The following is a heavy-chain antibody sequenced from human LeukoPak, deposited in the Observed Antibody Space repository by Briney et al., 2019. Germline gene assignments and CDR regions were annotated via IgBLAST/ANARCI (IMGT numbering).Heavy chain of an antibody. Sequence: PSETLSLTCAVYGGSFSGYYWSWIRQPPGKGLEWIGEINHSGSTNYNPSLKSRVTISVDTSKNQISLKLSSVTAADTAVYYCARLRKNYYDSSGYSYYYYYYMDVWGKGTTVTISS. D-gene: IGHD3-22*01. V-gene: IGHV4-34*01. J-gene: IGHJ6*03. CDR2: INHSGST. CDR3: ARLRKNYYDSSGYSYYYYYYMDV. CDR1: GGSFSGYY.